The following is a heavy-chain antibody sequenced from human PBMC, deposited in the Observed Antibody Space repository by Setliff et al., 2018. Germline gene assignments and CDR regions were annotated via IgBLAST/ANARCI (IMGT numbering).Heavy chain of an antibody. J-gene: IGHJ4*02. CDR2: IKEDGSEK. D-gene: IGHD1-1*01. Sequence: GGSLRLSCAASGFTFSNFWMSWVRQAPGKGLEWVANIKEDGSEKYYVDSVKGRLTISRDNAKNSLDLQMNSLRAEDTALFYCATDLNWENYWGQGALVTVSS. CDR1: GFTFSNFW. CDR3: ATDLNWENY. V-gene: IGHV3-7*01.